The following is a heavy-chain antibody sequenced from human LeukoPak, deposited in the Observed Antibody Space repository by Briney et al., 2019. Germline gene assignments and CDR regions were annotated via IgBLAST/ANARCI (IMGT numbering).Heavy chain of an antibody. CDR2: INHSGST. D-gene: IGHD3-22*01. CDR1: GGSFSGYY. J-gene: IGHJ4*02. Sequence: KPSETLSLTCAVYGGSFSGYYWSWIRQPPGKWLEWIGEINHSGSTNYNPSLKSRVTISVDTSKNQFSLKLSSVTAADTAVYYCARGLYYDSSGYYLFRATWALYYFDYWGQGTLVTVSS. CDR3: ARGLYYDSSGYYLFRATWALYYFDY. V-gene: IGHV4-34*01.